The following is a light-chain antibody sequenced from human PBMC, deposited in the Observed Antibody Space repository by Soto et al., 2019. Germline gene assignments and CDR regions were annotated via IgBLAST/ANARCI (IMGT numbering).Light chain of an antibody. Sequence: EIVMTQSPATLSVSPGERATLSCRASQSISSSLAWYQQKPGQAPRLLIYGASTRATGIPARFSGSGSGTEFTLPISSLQSEDFAVYYCPQYNNGPTYTFGQGTKLEIK. V-gene: IGKV3-15*01. CDR1: QSISSS. CDR2: GAS. CDR3: PQYNNGPTYT. J-gene: IGKJ2*01.